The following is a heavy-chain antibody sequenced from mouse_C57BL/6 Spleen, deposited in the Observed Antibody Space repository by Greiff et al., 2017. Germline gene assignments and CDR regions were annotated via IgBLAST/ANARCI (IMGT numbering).Heavy chain of an antibody. J-gene: IGHJ2*01. V-gene: IGHV1-78*01. CDR1: GYTFTDHT. CDR3: ARCYYGSSYPDY. D-gene: IGHD1-1*01. Sequence: VKLMESDAELVKPGASVKISCKASGYTFTDHTIHWMKQRPEQGLEWIGYIYPRDGSTKYNEKFKGKATLAADKSSSTAYMQLNSLTSEDSAVYFCARCYYGSSYPDYWGQGTTLTVSS. CDR2: IYPRDGST.